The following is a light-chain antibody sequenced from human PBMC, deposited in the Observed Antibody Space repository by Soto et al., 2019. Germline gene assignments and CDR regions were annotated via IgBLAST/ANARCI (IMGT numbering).Light chain of an antibody. CDR1: QSVSSSY. CDR2: GAS. CDR3: QQYGSSLSIT. J-gene: IGKJ5*01. V-gene: IGKV3-20*01. Sequence: SPGTLSLSPGERATLSCRASQSVSSSYLAWYPQKPGQAPRLLIYGASSRATGIPDRFSGSGSGTDFTLTISRLEPEDFAVYYCQQYGSSLSITFGQGTRLEIK.